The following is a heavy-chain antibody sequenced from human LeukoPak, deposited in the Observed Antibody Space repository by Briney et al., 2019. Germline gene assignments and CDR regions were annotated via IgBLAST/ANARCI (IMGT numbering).Heavy chain of an antibody. Sequence: ASVKVSCRASGYTFSSYDINWVRQATGQGLEWMGWESPRNGNPGYTQKFQGRVTMTWDPSTGTAYMEMSSLRSEDTAVYYCVRVSSGWLDFDYWGQGTLVTVSS. CDR2: ESPRNGNP. CDR1: GYTFSSYD. CDR3: VRVSSGWLDFDY. V-gene: IGHV1-8*01. D-gene: IGHD6-19*01. J-gene: IGHJ4*02.